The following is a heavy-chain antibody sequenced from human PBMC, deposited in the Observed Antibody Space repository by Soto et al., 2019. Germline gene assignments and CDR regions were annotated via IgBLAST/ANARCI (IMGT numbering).Heavy chain of an antibody. CDR3: AKDLYYYDSSGYYDY. CDR2: ISYDGSNK. CDR1: GFTFSSYG. Sequence: PGGSLRLSCAASGFTFSSYGMHWVRQAPGKGLEWVAVISYDGSNKYYADSVKGRFTISRDNSKNTLYLQMNSLRAEDTAVYYCAKDLYYYDSSGYYDYWGQGTPVTVSS. J-gene: IGHJ4*02. D-gene: IGHD3-22*01. V-gene: IGHV3-30*18.